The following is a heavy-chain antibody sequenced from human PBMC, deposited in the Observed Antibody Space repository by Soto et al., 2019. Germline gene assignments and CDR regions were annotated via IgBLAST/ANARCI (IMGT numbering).Heavy chain of an antibody. V-gene: IGHV4-39*01. CDR2: INDSGST. CDR3: ARHGYCGGDCYLLYHCYGLDV. CDR1: GGSISSGSYY. J-gene: IGHJ6*02. Sequence: SETLSLTCTVSGGSISSGSYYWGWIRQPPGKGREWIGSINDSGSTYQTPSLRSLVTLSVDTSKNHFSLRLTSVTAADTVFYFCARHGYCGGDCYLLYHCYGLDVWGQGTTVTVSS. D-gene: IGHD2-21*02.